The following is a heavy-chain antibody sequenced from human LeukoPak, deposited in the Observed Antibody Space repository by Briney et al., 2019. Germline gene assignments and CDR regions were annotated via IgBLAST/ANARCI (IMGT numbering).Heavy chain of an antibody. J-gene: IGHJ3*02. CDR2: ISGSAVST. CDR3: AVVIVYGALDACDI. CDR1: GFSFHRYA. V-gene: IGHV3-23*01. D-gene: IGHD3-22*01. Sequence: GGSLRLSCVASGFSFHRYAMTWVRQAPGKGLEWVSGISGSAVSTHYADSVKGRFTISRDNSKSTLYAKMNSVGAEDTAVYSSAVVIVYGALDACDIWGQGTMVTVSS.